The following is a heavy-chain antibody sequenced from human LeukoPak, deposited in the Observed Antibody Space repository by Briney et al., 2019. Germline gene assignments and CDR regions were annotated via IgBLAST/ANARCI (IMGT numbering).Heavy chain of an antibody. V-gene: IGHV4-34*01. CDR1: GGSFSDYY. CDR2: ISHSGST. CDR3: ARHSPKSYDFWSGHYWYFDQ. D-gene: IGHD3-3*01. J-gene: IGHJ4*02. Sequence: SETLSLTCAVYGGSFSDYYWGWIRQPPGKGLEWIGEISHSGSTNYNPSLKSRVTISIDTSKNQFSLKLSSMTAADTAVYYCARHSPKSYDFWSGHYWYFDQWGQGTLVTVSS.